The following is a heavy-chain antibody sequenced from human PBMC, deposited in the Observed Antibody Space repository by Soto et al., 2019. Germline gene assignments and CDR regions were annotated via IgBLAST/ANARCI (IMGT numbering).Heavy chain of an antibody. CDR3: TREYYDILTGYYDYYYGMDV. CDR1: GYSFNSYY. CDR2: INPSGGST. Sequence: GASAKVSSEASGYSFNSYYMYWVRQSPGQGLEWMGIINPSGGSTSYAQKFQGRFTISRDDSKSIAYLQMNSLKTDDTAVYYCTREYYDILTGYYDYYYGMDVWGQGTTVTVSS. J-gene: IGHJ6*02. D-gene: IGHD3-9*01. V-gene: IGHV1-46*02.